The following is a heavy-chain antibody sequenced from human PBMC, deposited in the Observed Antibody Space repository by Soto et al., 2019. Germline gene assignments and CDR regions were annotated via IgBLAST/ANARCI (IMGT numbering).Heavy chain of an antibody. CDR3: ARGRDGDYPIFYYYGMDV. CDR2: INHSGST. CDR1: GGPFSGYY. V-gene: IGHV4-34*01. J-gene: IGHJ6*02. D-gene: IGHD4-17*01. Sequence: PSETLSLTCAVYGGPFSGYYWSWIRQPPGKRLEWIGEINHSGSTNYNPALKSRVTISVDTSKNRFSLKLSSVTAADTAVYYCARGRDGDYPIFYYYGMDVWGQGTTVTVSS.